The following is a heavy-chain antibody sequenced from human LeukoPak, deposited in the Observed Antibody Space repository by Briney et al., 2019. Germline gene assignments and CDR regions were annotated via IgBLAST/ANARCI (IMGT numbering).Heavy chain of an antibody. D-gene: IGHD3-22*01. CDR2: ISGSGGST. J-gene: IGHJ4*02. Sequence: GGSLRLSCAASGFTFSSYAMSWVRQAPGKGLEWVSAISGSGGSTYYADSVKGRFTISRDNSKNTLYLQMNSLRAEDTAVYYCAKDLFPHYYGSSGYYPSFDYWGQGTLVTVSS. CDR1: GFTFSSYA. V-gene: IGHV3-23*01. CDR3: AKDLFPHYYGSSGYYPSFDY.